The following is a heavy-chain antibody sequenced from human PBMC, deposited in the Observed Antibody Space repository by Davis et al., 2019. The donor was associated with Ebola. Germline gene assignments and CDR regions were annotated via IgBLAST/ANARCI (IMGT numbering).Heavy chain of an antibody. V-gene: IGHV4-4*02. CDR1: GGSISSSNW. Sequence: PSETLSLTCAVSGGSISSSNWWSWVRQPPGKGLEWIGEIYHSGSTNYNPSLKSRVTISVDKSKNQFSLKLSSVTAADTAVYYCARDSPGGDTAMVTFDYWGQGTLVTVSS. J-gene: IGHJ4*02. D-gene: IGHD5-18*01. CDR2: IYHSGST. CDR3: ARDSPGGDTAMVTFDY.